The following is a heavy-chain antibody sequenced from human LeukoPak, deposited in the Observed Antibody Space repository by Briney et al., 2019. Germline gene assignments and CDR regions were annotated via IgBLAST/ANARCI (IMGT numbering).Heavy chain of an antibody. CDR1: GGSISSYY. V-gene: IGHV4-59*01. CDR2: IYYSGST. Sequence: PSETLSLTCTVSGGSISSYYWSWIRQPPGKGLEWIGYIYYSGSTNYNPSLKSRVTISVDTSKNQFSLKLSSVTAADTAVYYCARGPSGDAFDIWGQGTMVTDSS. J-gene: IGHJ3*02. CDR3: ARGPSGDAFDI.